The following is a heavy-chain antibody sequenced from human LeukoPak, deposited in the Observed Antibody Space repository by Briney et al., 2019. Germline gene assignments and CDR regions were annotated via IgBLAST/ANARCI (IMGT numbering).Heavy chain of an antibody. V-gene: IGHV3-30*04. D-gene: IGHD3-3*01. Sequence: PGGSLRLSCAASGFTFSSYAMHWVRQAPGKGLEWVAVISYDGSNKYYADSVKGRLTISRDNSKNTLYLQMNSLRAEDTAVYYCARGEDDFWSGYSHREGNPGYWGQGTLVTVSS. CDR2: ISYDGSNK. J-gene: IGHJ4*02. CDR3: ARGEDDFWSGYSHREGNPGY. CDR1: GFTFSSYA.